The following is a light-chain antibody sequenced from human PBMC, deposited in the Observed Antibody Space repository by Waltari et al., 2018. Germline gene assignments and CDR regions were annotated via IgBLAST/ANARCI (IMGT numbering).Light chain of an antibody. J-gene: IGKJ1*01. CDR2: AAS. V-gene: IGKV1-12*02. Sequence: DIQMTQSPSSVSASVGDRVTIPCRASQGISSWLAWYQQKPGKAPKLLIYAASSLQSGVPSRFSGSRSGTHFTLTISSLQPEDSATYYCQQANTNTFPPTFGQGTKVEIK. CDR1: QGISSW. CDR3: QQANTNTFPPT.